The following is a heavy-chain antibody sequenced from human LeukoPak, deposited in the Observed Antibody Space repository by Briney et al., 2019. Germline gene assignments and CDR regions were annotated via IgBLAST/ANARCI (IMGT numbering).Heavy chain of an antibody. CDR1: GYSFTSYA. J-gene: IGHJ2*01. Sequence: GASVKVSCKASGYSFTSYAMHWVRQAPGQRLEWVGGIIPIFGTANYAQKFQGRVTITADESTSTAYMELSSLRSEDTAVYYCARVDEYYDFWSGWYFDLWGRGTLATVSS. CDR2: IIPIFGTA. CDR3: ARVDEYYDFWSGWYFDL. D-gene: IGHD3-3*01. V-gene: IGHV1-69*13.